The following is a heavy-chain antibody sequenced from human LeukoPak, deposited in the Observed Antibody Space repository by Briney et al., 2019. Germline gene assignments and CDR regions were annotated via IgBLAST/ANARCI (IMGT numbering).Heavy chain of an antibody. CDR2: IWADGAP. CDR1: GGSISSGNYY. CDR3: ARAPAGPPYYYMDV. V-gene: IGHV4-61*02. J-gene: IGHJ6*03. Sequence: SQTLSLTCTVSGGSISSGNYYWSWIRQPAGKGLEWIGRIWADGAPTYRPSLKSRVTISVDTSKNQFSLRLSSVIAADTAVYYCARAPAGPPYYYMDVWGKGTTVTVSS.